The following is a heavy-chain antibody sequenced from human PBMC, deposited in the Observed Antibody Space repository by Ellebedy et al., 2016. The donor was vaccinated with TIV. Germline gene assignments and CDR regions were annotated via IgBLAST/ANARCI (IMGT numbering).Heavy chain of an antibody. CDR3: AKDMVFGDGKWEIDV. Sequence: PGGSLRLSCVASGFTFSGYAMSWVRQAPGKGLEWVAGINNGGRTTSYADSVKGRFTISRDNSRSTLYLQMTSLRAEDSAVYYCAKDMVFGDGKWEIDVWGQGTTVIVSS. D-gene: IGHD1-26*01. CDR1: GFTFSGYA. V-gene: IGHV3-23*01. J-gene: IGHJ6*02. CDR2: INNGGRTT.